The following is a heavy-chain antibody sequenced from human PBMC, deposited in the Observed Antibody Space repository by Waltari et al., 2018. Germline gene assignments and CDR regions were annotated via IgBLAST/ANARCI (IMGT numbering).Heavy chain of an antibody. CDR2: IIPILGKA. CDR3: ARVRDQLLSHYYMDV. CDR1: GGTFSSYA. V-gene: IGHV1-69*11. Sequence: QVQLVQSGAEVKKPGSSVKVSCKASGGTFSSYAISWVRQAPGQGLEWMGGIIPILGKANSAQKFQGRVTITADESTSTAYMELSSLRSEDTAVYYCARVRDQLLSHYYMDVWGKGTTVTVSS. J-gene: IGHJ6*03. D-gene: IGHD2-2*01.